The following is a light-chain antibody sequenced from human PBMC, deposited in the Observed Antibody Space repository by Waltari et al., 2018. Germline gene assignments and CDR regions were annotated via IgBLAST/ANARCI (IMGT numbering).Light chain of an antibody. J-gene: IGKJ1*01. CDR2: GAS. Sequence: SCRASQTIRASLAWYQQKPGQAPRLLIYGASSRAAGIPDRCSGSGSGTDFSLTISRLEPEDFAVYYCQHYVRLPVTFGRGTKVEIK. CDR3: QHYVRLPVT. CDR1: QTIRAS. V-gene: IGKV3-20*01.